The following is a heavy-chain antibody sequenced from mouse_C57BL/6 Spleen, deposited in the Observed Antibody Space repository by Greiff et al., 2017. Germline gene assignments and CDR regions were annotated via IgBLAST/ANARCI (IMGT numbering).Heavy chain of an antibody. D-gene: IGHD2-5*01. J-gene: IGHJ4*01. CDR2: ISYDGSN. Sequence: EESGPGLVKPSQSLSLTCSVTGYSITSGYYWNWIRQFPGNKLEWMGYISYDGSNNYNPSLKNRISITRDTSKNQFFLKLNSVTTEDTATYYCASLYSNYGYYAMDYWGQGTSVTVSS. CDR1: GYSITSGYY. CDR3: ASLYSNYGYYAMDY. V-gene: IGHV3-6*01.